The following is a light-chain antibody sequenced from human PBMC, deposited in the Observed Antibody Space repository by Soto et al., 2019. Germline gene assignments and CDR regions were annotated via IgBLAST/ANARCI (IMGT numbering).Light chain of an antibody. CDR3: SSYTTTSTFV. J-gene: IGLJ1*01. Sequence: QSVLTQPASVSGSPGQSITISCTGSSSDVGSCNCVSWFQQHPGKAPKLLIYEVHNRPSGVSNHFSGSKSGSTASLTISGLQAEDEADYYCSSYTTTSTFVFGTGTKVTVL. CDR2: EVH. V-gene: IGLV2-14*01. CDR1: SSDVGSCNC.